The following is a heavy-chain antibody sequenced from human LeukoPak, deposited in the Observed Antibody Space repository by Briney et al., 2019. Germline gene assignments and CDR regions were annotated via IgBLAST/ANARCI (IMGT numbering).Heavy chain of an antibody. CDR1: GYSITSAYY. Sequence: SETLSLTCTVSGYSITSAYYWGWIRQPPGKGLEWIGSFFLKGSTYYNPSLKSRVTISVDTSKNQFSLKLSSVTAADTAVYYCARDSGWGNKDYWGQGTLVTVSS. CDR2: FFLKGST. V-gene: IGHV4-38-2*02. J-gene: IGHJ4*02. CDR3: ARDSGWGNKDY. D-gene: IGHD6-19*01.